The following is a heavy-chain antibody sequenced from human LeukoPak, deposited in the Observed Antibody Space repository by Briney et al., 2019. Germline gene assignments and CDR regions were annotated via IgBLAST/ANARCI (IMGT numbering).Heavy chain of an antibody. CDR2: INPSGGST. J-gene: IGHJ6*03. Sequence: ASVKVSCKASGYTFTSYYMHWVRQAPGQGLEWMGIINPSGGSTSYAQKFQGRVTMTRDMSTSTVYMELSSLRSEDTAVYYCVRDQELHRDPDGYYYYYMDVWGKGTTVTVSS. CDR1: GYTFTSYY. D-gene: IGHD1-14*01. V-gene: IGHV1-46*01. CDR3: VRDQELHRDPDGYYYYYMDV.